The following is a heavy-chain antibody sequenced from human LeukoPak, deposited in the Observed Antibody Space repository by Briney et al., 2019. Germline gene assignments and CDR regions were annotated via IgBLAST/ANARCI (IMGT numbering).Heavy chain of an antibody. V-gene: IGHV3-7*01. CDR1: GFSFSSYG. CDR2: IKEDGSEK. Sequence: GGSLRLSCAASGFSFSSYGMSWVRQAPGKGLEWVANIKEDGSEKYYVDSVKGRFTISRDNAKNSLYLQMNSLRAEDTAVYYCAAGGNSDYWGQGTLVTVSS. J-gene: IGHJ4*02. D-gene: IGHD4-23*01. CDR3: AAGGNSDY.